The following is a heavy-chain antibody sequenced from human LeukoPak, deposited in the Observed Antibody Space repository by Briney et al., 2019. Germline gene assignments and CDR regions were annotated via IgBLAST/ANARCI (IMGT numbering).Heavy chain of an antibody. CDR3: ARGWDYDSGGRPTAYVY. Sequence: ASVKVSCKASGGTFSSYAISWVRQAPGQGLEWMGGITPIFGTANYAQKFQGKVTITADESTSTAYMELSSLRPEDTAVYYCARGWDYDSGGRPTAYVYWGQGTLVSVSS. CDR2: ITPIFGTA. J-gene: IGHJ4*02. CDR1: GGTFSSYA. D-gene: IGHD3-22*01. V-gene: IGHV1-69*13.